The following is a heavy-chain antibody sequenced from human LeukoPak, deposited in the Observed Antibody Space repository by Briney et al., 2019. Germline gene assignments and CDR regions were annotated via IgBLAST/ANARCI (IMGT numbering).Heavy chain of an antibody. CDR3: ARDMSYGGNSPYYYYGMDV. CDR1: GFTFSSYG. V-gene: IGHV3-30*19. D-gene: IGHD4-23*01. CDR2: ISYDGSNK. Sequence: GRSLRLSCAASGFTFSSYGMHWVRQAPGKGLEWVAVISYDGSNKYYADSVKGRFTISRDNSKNTLYLQMNSLRAEDTAVYYCARDMSYGGNSPYYYYGMDVWGQGTTVTVSS. J-gene: IGHJ6*02.